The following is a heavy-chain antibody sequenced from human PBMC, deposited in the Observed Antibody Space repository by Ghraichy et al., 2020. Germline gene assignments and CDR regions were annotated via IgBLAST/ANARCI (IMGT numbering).Heavy chain of an antibody. CDR1: GFPFSSYA. D-gene: IGHD2-15*01. CDR3: AKAWGYCSAATCPSYNWFDP. Sequence: GESLRLSCAASGFPFSSYAMSWVRQTPGKGLEWVSSISFSGANTYYAVSVKGRFTISRDNSKNTLYLQMNSLRADDTAVYYCAKAWGYCSAATCPSYNWFDPWGQGTLVTVSS. V-gene: IGHV3-23*01. CDR2: ISFSGANT. J-gene: IGHJ5*02.